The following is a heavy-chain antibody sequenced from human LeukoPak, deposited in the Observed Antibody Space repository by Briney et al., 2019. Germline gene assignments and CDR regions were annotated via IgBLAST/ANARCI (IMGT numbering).Heavy chain of an antibody. CDR3: AKGLGYCSDGVCYYYYYMDV. CDR1: GFTFSSYA. D-gene: IGHD2-8*01. Sequence: PGGSLRLSCAASGFTFSSYAMSWVRQAPGKGLEWVSVIYSGGSTYYADSVKGRFTISRDNSKNTLYLQMNSLRAEDTAVYYCAKGLGYCSDGVCYYYYYMDVWGKGTTVTVSS. V-gene: IGHV3-23*03. J-gene: IGHJ6*03. CDR2: IYSGGST.